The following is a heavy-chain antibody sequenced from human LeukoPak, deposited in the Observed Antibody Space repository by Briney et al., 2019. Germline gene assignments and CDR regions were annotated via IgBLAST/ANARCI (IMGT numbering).Heavy chain of an antibody. CDR1: GGSISGTNW. Sequence: PSETLSLTCGVSGGSISGTNWWSWVRQPPGQGLEWIGEISLRGLTNYNPSLRSRLTMSLDESKNQVSLNLTSVTAADTAVYYCSRDSGPFSPFGFWGQGTLVSVHS. J-gene: IGHJ4*02. CDR2: ISLRGLT. CDR3: SRDSGPFSPFGF. V-gene: IGHV4-4*02. D-gene: IGHD1-26*01.